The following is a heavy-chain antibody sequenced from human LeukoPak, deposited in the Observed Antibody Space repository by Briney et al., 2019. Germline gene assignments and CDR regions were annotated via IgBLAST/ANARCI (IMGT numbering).Heavy chain of an antibody. Sequence: ASVKVSCKASGGTFSSYAISWVRQAPGQGLEWMGWINPNSGGTNYAQKFQGWVTMTRDTSISTAYMELSRLRSDDTAVYYCAREGGLASIAARPESSESIGMDVWGQGTTVTVSS. V-gene: IGHV1-2*04. CDR2: INPNSGGT. CDR1: GGTFSSYA. CDR3: AREGGLASIAARPESSESIGMDV. J-gene: IGHJ6*02. D-gene: IGHD6-6*01.